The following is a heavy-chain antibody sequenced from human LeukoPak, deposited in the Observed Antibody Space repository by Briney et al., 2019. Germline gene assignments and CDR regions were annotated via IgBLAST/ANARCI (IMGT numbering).Heavy chain of an antibody. CDR3: ARDKRSDGDYYYLDY. J-gene: IGHJ4*02. V-gene: IGHV3-49*04. CDR2: IRSKAYGGTA. Sequence: GRSLRLSCAPSGFTLGDDALSWVRQAPGKGLEWVGFIRSKAYGGTADYAASVKGRFTISRDDSKSIAYLQMNSLKTEDTAVYYCARDKRSDGDYYYLDYGGQGTLVTVS. D-gene: IGHD4-17*01. CDR1: GFTLGDDA.